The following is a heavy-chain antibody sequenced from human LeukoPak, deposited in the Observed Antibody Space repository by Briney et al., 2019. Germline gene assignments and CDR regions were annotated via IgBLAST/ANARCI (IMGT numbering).Heavy chain of an antibody. Sequence: SETLSLTCTVSGGSISSYYWSWIRQPAGKGLEWIGRIYTSGSTTYNPSLKSRVTMSADTSKNQLSLKLSSVTAADTAVYYCARDYYDSSGYPFCDYWGQGTLVSVSS. CDR2: IYTSGST. D-gene: IGHD3-22*01. CDR3: ARDYYDSSGYPFCDY. CDR1: GGSISSYY. J-gene: IGHJ4*02. V-gene: IGHV4-4*07.